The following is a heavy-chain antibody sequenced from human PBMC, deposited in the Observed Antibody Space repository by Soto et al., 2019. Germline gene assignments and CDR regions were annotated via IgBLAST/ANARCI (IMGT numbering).Heavy chain of an antibody. V-gene: IGHV3-23*01. J-gene: IGHJ3*02. CDR3: LKDDDVYYKDYVFDM. CDR1: RFSFSSYE. D-gene: IGHD4-17*01. Sequence: EVQLLESGGGLVQPGGSLRLSCVASRFSFSSYEMSWVRQAAGKGLEWVSRVSLTGDRTNYAGSVKGRFTVSRDNFKNTLYLEMDSLRPEDTALYYCLKDDDVYYKDYVFDMCGQWTMVTGSS. CDR2: VSLTGDRT.